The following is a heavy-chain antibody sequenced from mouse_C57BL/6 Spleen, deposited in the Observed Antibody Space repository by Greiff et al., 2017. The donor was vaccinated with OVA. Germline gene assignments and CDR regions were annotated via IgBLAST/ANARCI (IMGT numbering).Heavy chain of an antibody. D-gene: IGHD1-1*01. J-gene: IGHJ3*01. CDR1: GYTFTDYN. CDR3: ARSDYGSSLFAY. V-gene: IGHV1-18*01. CDR2: INPNNGGT. Sequence: VQLQQSGPELVKPGASVKIPCKASGYTFTDYNMDWVKQSHGKSLEWIGDINPNNGGTIYNQKFKGKATLTVDKSSSTAYMELRSLTSDDTAVYYCARSDYGSSLFAYWGQGTLVTVSA.